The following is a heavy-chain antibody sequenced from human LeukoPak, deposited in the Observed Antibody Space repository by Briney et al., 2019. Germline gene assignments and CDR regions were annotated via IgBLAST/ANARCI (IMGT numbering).Heavy chain of an antibody. Sequence: SETLSLTCTVSGGSISSHYWSWIRQPPGKGLEWIGYIYYSGSTNYNPSLKSRVTISVDTSKNQFSLKLSSVTAADTAVYYCARSIVEFWSGRSYYFDYWGQGTLVTVSS. CDR1: GGSISSHY. D-gene: IGHD3-3*01. J-gene: IGHJ4*02. CDR2: IYYSGST. CDR3: ARSIVEFWSGRSYYFDY. V-gene: IGHV4-59*11.